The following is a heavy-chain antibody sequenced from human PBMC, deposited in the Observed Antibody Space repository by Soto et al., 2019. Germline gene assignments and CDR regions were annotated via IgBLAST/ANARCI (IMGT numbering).Heavy chain of an antibody. CDR1: GFTFSSYG. J-gene: IGHJ4*02. CDR3: AKSEFDELVNY. Sequence: QVQLVESGGGVVQPGRSLRLSCAASGFTFSSYGMHWVRQAPGKGLECVAVISYDGSNKYYADSVKGRFTIARDNSKNTLYLQMNSLRAEDTAVYYCAKSEFDELVNYWGQGTLVTVSS. V-gene: IGHV3-30*18. CDR2: ISYDGSNK. D-gene: IGHD6-6*01.